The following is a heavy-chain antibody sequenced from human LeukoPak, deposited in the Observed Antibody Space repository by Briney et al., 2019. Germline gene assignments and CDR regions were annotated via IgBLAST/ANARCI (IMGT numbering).Heavy chain of an antibody. CDR2: IIPILGIA. CDR3: ARDADAYYYDSSGYYYGY. Sequence: SVKVSCKASGYTFTSYDINWVRQATGQGLEWMGRIIPILGIANYAQKFQGRVTITADKSTSTAYMELSSLRSEDTAVYYCARDADAYYYDSSGYYYGYWGQGTLVTVSS. J-gene: IGHJ4*02. V-gene: IGHV1-69*04. D-gene: IGHD3-22*01. CDR1: GYTFTSYD.